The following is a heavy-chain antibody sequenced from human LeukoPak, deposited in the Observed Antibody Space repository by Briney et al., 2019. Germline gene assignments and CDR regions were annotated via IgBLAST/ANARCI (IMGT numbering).Heavy chain of an antibody. Sequence: ASVKVSCTASGYTFTSYGISWVRQAPGQGLEWMGWISAYNGNTNYAQKLQGRVTMTTDTSTSTAYMELRSLRSDDTAVYYCARVGYDILTGYYNRNWFDPWGQGTLVTVSS. V-gene: IGHV1-18*04. CDR2: ISAYNGNT. CDR3: ARVGYDILTGYYNRNWFDP. D-gene: IGHD3-9*01. J-gene: IGHJ5*02. CDR1: GYTFTSYG.